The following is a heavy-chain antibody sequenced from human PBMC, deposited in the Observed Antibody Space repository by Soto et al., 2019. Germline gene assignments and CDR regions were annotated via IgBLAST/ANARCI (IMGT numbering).Heavy chain of an antibody. V-gene: IGHV4-30-2*01. CDR1: GGSISSGGYS. D-gene: IGHD3-3*01. CDR2: IYHSGST. CDR3: ASSHSYYDFWSGWASYYYGMDV. J-gene: IGHJ6*02. Sequence: SETLSLTCAVSGGSISSGGYSWSWIRQPPGKGLEWIGYIYHSGSTYYNPSLKSRVTISVDRSKNQFSLKLSSVTAADTAVYYCASSHSYYDFWSGWASYYYGMDVWGQGTTVTVSS.